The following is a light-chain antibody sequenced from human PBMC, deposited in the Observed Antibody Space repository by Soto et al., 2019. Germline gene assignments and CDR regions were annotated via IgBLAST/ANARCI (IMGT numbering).Light chain of an antibody. V-gene: IGLV1-44*01. CDR2: SNN. J-gene: IGLJ1*01. Sequence: QSVLTQPHSASGTPGQRVTISCSGSSSNIGSNTVNWYQQLPGTAPKLLMYSNNQRPSGFPDRFSGSKSGTSASLAISGLQSEDEADYYCATWDDSLNGYVFGTGTKLTVL. CDR3: ATWDDSLNGYV. CDR1: SSNIGSNT.